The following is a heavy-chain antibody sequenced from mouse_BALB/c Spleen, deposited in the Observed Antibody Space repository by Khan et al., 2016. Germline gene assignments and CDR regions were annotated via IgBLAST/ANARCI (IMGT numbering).Heavy chain of an antibody. CDR2: INTETGEP. CDR1: GYTFTDYS. D-gene: IGHD1-2*01. J-gene: IGHJ3*01. Sequence: QIQLVQSGPELKKPGETVKISCKASGYTFTDYSMHWVKQTPGKGLKWMGWINTETGEPTYADDFKGRFAFSLETSASTAYLQITNLKNEDTATDFSARATLSRLLAYWGQGTLVTVSS. V-gene: IGHV9-2-1*01. CDR3: ARATLSRLLAY.